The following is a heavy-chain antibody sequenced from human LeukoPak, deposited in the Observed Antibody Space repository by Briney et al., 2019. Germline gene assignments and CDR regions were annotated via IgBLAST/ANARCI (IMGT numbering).Heavy chain of an antibody. CDR1: GGPINGFY. J-gene: IGHJ5*02. CDR2: IYYSGST. D-gene: IGHD6-13*01. Sequence: SGALSLTCTVSGGPINGFYWSWIRQPPGKGLEWIGYIYYSGSTNYNPSLKSRVTISVDRSKNQFSLNLNSVTAADTAMYYCAGLHFAAAEEFDPWGQGTLVTVSS. V-gene: IGHV4-59*08. CDR3: AGLHFAAAEEFDP.